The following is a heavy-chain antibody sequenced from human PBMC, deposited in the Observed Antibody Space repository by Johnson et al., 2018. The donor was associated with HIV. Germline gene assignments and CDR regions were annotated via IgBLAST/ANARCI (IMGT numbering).Heavy chain of an antibody. CDR1: GITVSSNY. V-gene: IGHV3-66*02. Sequence: VQLVESGGGLAQPGGSLRLSCAASGITVSSNYMSWVRQAPGKGLEWVSVIFTVGDVYYADSVKGRFIISRDNSKNFLDLQMNSLSPEDTAVYYCARDGRDLVTRGSFDVWGQGTVVTVSS. D-gene: IGHD5-18*01. J-gene: IGHJ3*01. CDR3: ARDGRDLVTRGSFDV. CDR2: IFTVGDV.